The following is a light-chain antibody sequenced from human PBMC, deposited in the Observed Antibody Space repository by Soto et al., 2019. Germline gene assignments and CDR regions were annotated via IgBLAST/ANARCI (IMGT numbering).Light chain of an antibody. J-gene: IGLJ3*02. Sequence: QSVLTQPPSVSAAPGQRVTISCAGSSSNIGNGYISWYQQLPGTAPKLLIYNNGQRPSGIPDRFSGSKSGTSATLGITGLQTGDEADYYCGTWDSSLSAVVFGGGTKLTVL. CDR2: NNG. V-gene: IGLV1-51*01. CDR1: SSNIGNGY. CDR3: GTWDSSLSAVV.